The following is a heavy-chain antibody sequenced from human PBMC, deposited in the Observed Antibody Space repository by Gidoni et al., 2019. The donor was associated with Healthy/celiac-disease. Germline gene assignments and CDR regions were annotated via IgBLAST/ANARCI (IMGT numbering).Heavy chain of an antibody. V-gene: IGHV4-39*01. CDR3: AGHNAPRYDFWSGSNWFDP. D-gene: IGHD3-3*01. CDR2: IYYSGSP. Sequence: HLQLHESGLGLVQPSVTLSLTCTVPGGSISSLSYSWGWTRSPPGKGLEWIGSIYYSGSPYYNPSLKSRVSISVDSSKTQFTLKLSSVTAADTAVYYGAGHNAPRYDFWSGSNWFDPWGQGTLVTVSS. CDR1: GGSISSLSYS. J-gene: IGHJ5*02.